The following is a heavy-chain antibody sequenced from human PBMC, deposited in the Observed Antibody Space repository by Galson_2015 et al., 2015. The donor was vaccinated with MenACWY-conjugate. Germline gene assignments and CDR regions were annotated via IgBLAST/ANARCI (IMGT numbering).Heavy chain of an antibody. CDR3: AKYVVPPSIDVYGFDV. J-gene: IGHJ6*02. Sequence: SLRLSCAASGFTFSSYAMAWVRQAPGKGLEWVSSIGASGYDTYYADSARGRFAISRDSSQNILYLQMNGLRAEDTALYYCAKYVVPPSIDVYGFDVWGQGTTVTVSS. CDR2: IGASGYDT. V-gene: IGHV3-23*01. D-gene: IGHD6-6*01. CDR1: GFTFSSYA.